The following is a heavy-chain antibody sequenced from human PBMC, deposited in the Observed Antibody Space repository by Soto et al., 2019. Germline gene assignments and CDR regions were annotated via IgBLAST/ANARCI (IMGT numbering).Heavy chain of an antibody. CDR3: ARDLSLYDSSGYSNNDAFDI. CDR2: IIPIFGTA. CDR1: GGTFSSYA. D-gene: IGHD3-22*01. J-gene: IGHJ3*02. Sequence: SVKVSCKASGGTFSSYAISWVRQAPGQGLEWMGGIIPIFGTANYAQKFQGRVTITADESTSTAYMELSSLRSEDTAVYYCARDLSLYDSSGYSNNDAFDIWGQGTMVTVSS. V-gene: IGHV1-69*13.